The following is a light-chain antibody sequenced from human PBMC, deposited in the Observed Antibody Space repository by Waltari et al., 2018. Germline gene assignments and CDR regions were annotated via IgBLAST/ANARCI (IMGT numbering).Light chain of an antibody. CDR2: DVS. V-gene: IGLV2-14*03. Sequence: QSALTQPASVSGSPGQSITISCTGTSSDVGAYNYVSWYRQHPGTAPKLLIFDVSHRPSGVSNRFSGSKSGNTASLTISGLQAEDEADYYCSSYTTSSTVVVGGGTKLTGL. CDR3: SSYTTSSTVV. CDR1: SSDVGAYNY. J-gene: IGLJ2*01.